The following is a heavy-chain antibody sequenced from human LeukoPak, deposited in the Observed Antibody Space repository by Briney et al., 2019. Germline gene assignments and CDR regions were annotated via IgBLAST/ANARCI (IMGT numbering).Heavy chain of an antibody. Sequence: ASVKVSCKASGGTFSSYAISWVRQAPGQGLEWMGGIIPIFGTANYAQKFQGRVTITADESTSTAYMELSSLRSEDTAVYYCARDVGFGERQNDYWGQGTLVTVSS. CDR3: ARDVGFGERQNDY. V-gene: IGHV1-69*13. CDR1: GGTFSSYA. CDR2: IIPIFGTA. J-gene: IGHJ4*02. D-gene: IGHD3-10*01.